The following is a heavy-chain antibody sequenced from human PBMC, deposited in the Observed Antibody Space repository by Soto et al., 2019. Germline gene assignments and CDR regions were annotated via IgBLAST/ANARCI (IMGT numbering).Heavy chain of an antibody. D-gene: IGHD5-12*01. CDR2: ISYDGSNK. CDR3: ARERDIVATSSYGMDV. V-gene: IGHV3-30-3*01. J-gene: IGHJ6*02. Sequence: GGSLRLSCAASGFTFSSYAMHWVRQAPGKGLEWVAVISYDGSNKYYADSVKGRFTISRDNSKNTLYLQMNSLRAEDRAVYYCARERDIVATSSYGMDVWGQGTTVTVSS. CDR1: GFTFSSYA.